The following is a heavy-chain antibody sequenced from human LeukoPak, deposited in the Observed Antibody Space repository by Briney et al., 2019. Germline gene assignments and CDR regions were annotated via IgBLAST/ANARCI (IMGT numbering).Heavy chain of an antibody. J-gene: IGHJ6*03. V-gene: IGHV4-61*02. Sequence: PSQTLSLTCTVSGGSISSGSYYWSWIRQPAGRGLEWIGRIYTSGSTNYNPSLKSRVTISVDTPQNQFSLKLSSVTAADTAVYYCARSSGYSYGYNDGHSYYYMDVWGKGTTVSVSS. CDR3: ARSSGYSYGYNDGHSYYYMDV. CDR2: IYTSGST. D-gene: IGHD5-18*01. CDR1: GGSISSGSYY.